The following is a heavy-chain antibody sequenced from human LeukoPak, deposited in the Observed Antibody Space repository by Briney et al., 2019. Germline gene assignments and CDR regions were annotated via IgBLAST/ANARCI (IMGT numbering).Heavy chain of an antibody. CDR3: AKALGWLRSGGGFDY. Sequence: NPGGSLRLCCAASGFTFSSYSMNWVRQAPGKGLEWVSSISSSSSYIYYADSVKGRFTISRDNAKNSLYLQMNSLRAEDTAVYYCAKALGWLRSGGGFDYWGQGTLVTVSS. J-gene: IGHJ4*02. CDR1: GFTFSSYS. D-gene: IGHD5-12*01. CDR2: ISSSSSYI. V-gene: IGHV3-21*01.